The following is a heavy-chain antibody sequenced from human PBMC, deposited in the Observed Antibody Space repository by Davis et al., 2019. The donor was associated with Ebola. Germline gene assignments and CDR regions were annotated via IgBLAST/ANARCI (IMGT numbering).Heavy chain of an antibody. J-gene: IGHJ6*02. D-gene: IGHD2-15*01. V-gene: IGHV1-8*01. CDR1: GYTFTSYD. CDR3: ARQAVYCSGGSCYYYYGMDV. CDR2: MNPNSGNT. Sequence: ASVKVSCKASGYTFTSYDINWVRQATGQGLEWMGWMNPNSGNTGYAQKFQGRVTMTRDTSTSTVYMELSSLRSEDTAVYYCARQAVYCSGGSCYYYYGMDVWGQGTTVTVSS.